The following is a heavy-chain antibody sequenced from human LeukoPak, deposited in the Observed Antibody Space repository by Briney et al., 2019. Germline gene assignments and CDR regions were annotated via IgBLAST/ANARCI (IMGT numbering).Heavy chain of an antibody. CDR3: ARDSGGNSAVNWFDP. V-gene: IGHV1-46*01. D-gene: IGHD4-23*01. Sequence: ASVKVSCKASGYTFTCYYMHWVRQAPGQGLEWMGIINPSGGSTSYAQKFQGRVTMTRDTSTSTVYMELSSLRSEDTAVYYCARDSGGNSAVNWFDPWGQGTLVTVSS. CDR1: GYTFTCYY. J-gene: IGHJ5*02. CDR2: INPSGGST.